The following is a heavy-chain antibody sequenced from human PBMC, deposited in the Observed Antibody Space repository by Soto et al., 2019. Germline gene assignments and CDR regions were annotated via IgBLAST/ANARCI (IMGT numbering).Heavy chain of an antibody. CDR1: GDSVSRGFY. V-gene: IGHV4-38-2*01. D-gene: IGHD1-1*01. CDR3: ARGPPIATAPTSFDNWFDP. J-gene: IGHJ5*02. CDR2: IYRSGNT. Sequence: SETLSLTCDVSGDSVSRGFYWGWIRQLPGKGLEWIGSIYRSGNTYYNPSLKSRVTISVDGSKNQFSLKLHSVTAADTAVSYCARGPPIATAPTSFDNWFDPWGQGTLVTVS.